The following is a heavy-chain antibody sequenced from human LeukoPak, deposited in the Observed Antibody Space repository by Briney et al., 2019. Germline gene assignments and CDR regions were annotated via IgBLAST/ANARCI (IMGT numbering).Heavy chain of an antibody. Sequence: GGSLRLSCAASGFTFNNYEMNWVRQAPGKGLEWISYISSGSDTIYYADSVRGRFTTSRDNAKNSLYLQMNSLGAADTAVYYCARSDAVAAPGLWGQGTLLTVSS. V-gene: IGHV3-48*03. CDR3: ARSDAVAAPGL. CDR2: ISSGSDTI. CDR1: GFTFNNYE. D-gene: IGHD6-19*01. J-gene: IGHJ4*02.